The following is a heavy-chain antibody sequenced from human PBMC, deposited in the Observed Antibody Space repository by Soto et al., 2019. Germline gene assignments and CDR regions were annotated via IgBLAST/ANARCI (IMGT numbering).Heavy chain of an antibody. J-gene: IGHJ6*02. CDR3: ARAERERREVGYFGVDV. Sequence: GASLKVSCTTSGYTFSNYAISWLLQAPGQGLEWMGWISSYNSNNGDTKSAQMLQGRVTMTIDTSATTAYMELRSLRSDDTAVYYCARAERERREVGYFGVDVWDQGTTVTVYS. CDR2: ISSYNSNNGDT. CDR1: GYTFSNYA. D-gene: IGHD2-15*01. V-gene: IGHV1-18*04.